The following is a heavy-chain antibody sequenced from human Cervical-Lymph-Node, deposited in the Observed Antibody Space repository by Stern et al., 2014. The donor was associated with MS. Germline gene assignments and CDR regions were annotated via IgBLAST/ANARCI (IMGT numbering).Heavy chain of an antibody. V-gene: IGHV4-4*02. CDR1: GGSISGTAW. CDR2: IYQSWST. J-gene: IGHJ4*02. CDR3: TRNGYYCLDS. D-gene: IGHD4-17*01. Sequence: QVQLQQSGPGLVKPAGTLSLTCAVSGGSISGTAWWSWVRQPPGKGLEWIGEIYQSWSTNYNPSLKRRVTISLGKSKNQFPLNLSSVTAADTAVYYCTRNGYYCLDSWGQGTLVTVSS.